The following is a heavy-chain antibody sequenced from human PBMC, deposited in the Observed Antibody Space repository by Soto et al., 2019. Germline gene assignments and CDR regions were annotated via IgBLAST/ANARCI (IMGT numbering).Heavy chain of an antibody. CDR1: GFTFSSYA. V-gene: IGHV3-7*01. CDR3: ASARHIGP. Sequence: GGSLRLSCAASGFTFSSYAMSWVRQAPGKGLEWVANIKQDGSESNYADSVKGRFTISRDNAENSLYLQMTSLRAEDTAVYYCASARHIGPWGQGTLVTVSS. J-gene: IGHJ5*02. D-gene: IGHD2-21*01. CDR2: IKQDGSES.